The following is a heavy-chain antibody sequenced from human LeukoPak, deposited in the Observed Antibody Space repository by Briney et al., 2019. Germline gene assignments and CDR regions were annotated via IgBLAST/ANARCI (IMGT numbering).Heavy chain of an antibody. J-gene: IGHJ4*02. D-gene: IGHD6-13*01. CDR1: GGSFSGYY. CDR2: INHSGST. Sequence: SETLSLTCAVYGGSFSGYYWSWIRQPPGKGLEWIGEINHSGSTNYNPSLKSRVTISVDTSKNQFSLKLSSVTAADTAVYYCARGRRSWGIYVPFDYWGQGTLVTVSS. CDR3: ARGRRSWGIYVPFDY. V-gene: IGHV4-34*01.